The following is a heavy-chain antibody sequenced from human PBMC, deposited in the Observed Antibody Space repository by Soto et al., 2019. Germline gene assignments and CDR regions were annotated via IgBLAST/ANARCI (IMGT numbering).Heavy chain of an antibody. D-gene: IGHD1-26*01. J-gene: IGHJ4*02. CDR2: IIPIFGTA. CDR1: VGTFSSYS. CDR3: ARDGGRHSGGIDY. Sequence: QVQLVQSGAEVKKPGSSVKVSCKASVGTFSSYSINWVRQAPGQGLEWMGEIIPIFGTANYAQKFQGRVTITADESTSTAYMELSSLRSEDTAVYYCARDGGRHSGGIDYCGQGTLVTVSS. V-gene: IGHV1-69*01.